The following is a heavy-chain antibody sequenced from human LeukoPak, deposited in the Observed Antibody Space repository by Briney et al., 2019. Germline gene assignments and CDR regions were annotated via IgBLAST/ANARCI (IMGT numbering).Heavy chain of an antibody. Sequence: GASVKVSCKTSGYTFTTYEINWVRQATGQGLEWMGWMNPYSGNTGFAQKFRGRVTITKSTSISTVYMELTSLRSEDAAVYYCARTRDSSGYYYNADWGQGTLVTVSS. V-gene: IGHV1-8*03. CDR1: GYTFTTYE. CDR3: ARTRDSSGYYYNAD. J-gene: IGHJ4*02. CDR2: MNPYSGNT. D-gene: IGHD3-22*01.